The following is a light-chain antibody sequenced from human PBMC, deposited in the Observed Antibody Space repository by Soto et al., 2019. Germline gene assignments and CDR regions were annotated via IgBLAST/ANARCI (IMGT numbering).Light chain of an antibody. Sequence: EIVMTQSPATLSVSPGEGASLSCRASQSVRSNLAWYQQKPGQAPRLLIFGASTRATGIPARFSGSVSGTEFTLTISSLQSEDFAVYYCQQYNKWPPITFGQGTRLEIK. V-gene: IGKV3-15*01. CDR2: GAS. CDR3: QQYNKWPPIT. CDR1: QSVRSN. J-gene: IGKJ5*01.